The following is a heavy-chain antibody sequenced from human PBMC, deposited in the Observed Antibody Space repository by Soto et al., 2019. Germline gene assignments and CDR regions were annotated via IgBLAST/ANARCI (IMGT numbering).Heavy chain of an antibody. CDR1: GGSGRSSSYY. CDR3: GRLEGLATISYFFDY. Sequence: SEPLPLTCTVSGGSGRSSSYYWGWVRQPPGKGLEWIGSVYYSGSTYYNPSLESRVTISVDKSKNQFSLKLMSLSAADTAVYYCGRLEGLATISYFFDYWGQGALV. J-gene: IGHJ4*02. D-gene: IGHD3-9*01. CDR2: VYYSGST. V-gene: IGHV4-39*01.